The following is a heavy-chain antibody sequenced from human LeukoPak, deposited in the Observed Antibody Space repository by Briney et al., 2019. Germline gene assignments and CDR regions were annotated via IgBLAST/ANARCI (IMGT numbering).Heavy chain of an antibody. J-gene: IGHJ4*02. V-gene: IGHV5-51*01. CDR3: ARRNSGFDY. D-gene: IGHD1/OR15-1a*01. CDR1: GYTFTSYW. CDR2: IYPGDSDT. Sequence: GESLKISCKGSGYTFTSYWIAWVRQMPGRGLEWMGIIYPGDSDTRYSPSFQGQVTISADRSINTAYLQWSSLKASDTAIYYCARRNSGFDYWGQGTLVTVSS.